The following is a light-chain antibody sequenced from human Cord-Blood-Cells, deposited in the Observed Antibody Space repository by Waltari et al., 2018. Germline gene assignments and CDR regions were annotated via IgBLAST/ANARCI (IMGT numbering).Light chain of an antibody. CDR1: KLGEKY. CDR3: QAWDSSTASWV. V-gene: IGLV3-1*01. J-gene: IGLJ3*02. Sequence: SYELTQPPSVSVSPGQTASITCPRDKLGEKYACWYQQKPGQSPVLVIYQDSKRPSGIPERFSGSNSGNTATLTISGTQAMDEADYYCQAWDSSTASWVFGGGTKLTVL. CDR2: QDS.